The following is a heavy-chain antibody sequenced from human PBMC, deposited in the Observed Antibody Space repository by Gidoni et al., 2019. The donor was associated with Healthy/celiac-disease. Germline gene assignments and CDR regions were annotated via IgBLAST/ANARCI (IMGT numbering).Heavy chain of an antibody. Sequence: EVQLLESGGGLVQPGGSLRLPCAASGFPFSSYAMSWVRQAPGKGLEWVSAISGSGGSTYYADSVKGRFTISRDNSKTTLYLQMNSLRAEDTAVYYCAKEQGYGSGSYYMNYGMDVWGQGTTVTVSS. CDR2: ISGSGGST. D-gene: IGHD3-10*01. CDR1: GFPFSSYA. CDR3: AKEQGYGSGSYYMNYGMDV. V-gene: IGHV3-23*01. J-gene: IGHJ6*02.